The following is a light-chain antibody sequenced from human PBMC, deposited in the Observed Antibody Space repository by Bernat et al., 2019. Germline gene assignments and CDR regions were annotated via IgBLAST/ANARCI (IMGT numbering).Light chain of an antibody. V-gene: IGKV1-12*01. Sequence: DIQMTQSPSYVSASVGDRVTITCRASQDTGSWLVWYQQKPGKAHNLLTYAASSLQSGVPSRFSGSGSGTDFTLTIRGLQPEDFATYYCQQADSFPLTFGQGTKVEIK. J-gene: IGKJ1*01. CDR1: QDTGSW. CDR3: QQADSFPLT. CDR2: AAS.